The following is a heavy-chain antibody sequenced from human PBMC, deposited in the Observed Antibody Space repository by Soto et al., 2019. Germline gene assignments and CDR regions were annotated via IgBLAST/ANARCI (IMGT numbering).Heavy chain of an antibody. Sequence: EVQLVESGGGLVQPGGSLRLSCAVSGLTFSALYMDWVRQAPTKGLEWVGRITNGATGHTTEYAAAVKGRFTISRDDSKNSLYLQMSSLTTEDTAVYYCAAEGSLAGPDFASWGEGTLVTVSS. CDR1: GLTFSALY. V-gene: IGHV3-72*01. J-gene: IGHJ4*02. CDR2: ITNGATGHTT. CDR3: AAEGSLAGPDFAS. D-gene: IGHD1-26*01.